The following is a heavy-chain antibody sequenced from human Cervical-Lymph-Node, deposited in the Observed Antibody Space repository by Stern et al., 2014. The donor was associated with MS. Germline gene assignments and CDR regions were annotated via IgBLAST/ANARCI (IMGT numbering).Heavy chain of an antibody. J-gene: IGHJ6*02. D-gene: IGHD4-11*01. CDR3: ARDRTVTTYYYYYGMDV. Sequence: VQLVESGGGVVQPGRSLRLSCAASGFTFSYSTMHWVRQAPGKGLEWVATVSYDGSDEYYPDSVKGRFTISRDNSKNTLYLQVNSLIAEDTGVYFCARDRTVTTYYYYYGMDVWGQGTTVTVSS. CDR1: GFTFSYST. CDR2: VSYDGSDE. V-gene: IGHV3-30*04.